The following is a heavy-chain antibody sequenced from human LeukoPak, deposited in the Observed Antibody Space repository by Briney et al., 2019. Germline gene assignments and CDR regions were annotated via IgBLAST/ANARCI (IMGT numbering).Heavy chain of an antibody. CDR2: IKQDGSEK. CDR3: AKDWEVTMVRGVLDY. J-gene: IGHJ4*02. D-gene: IGHD3-10*01. V-gene: IGHV3-7*03. Sequence: GGSLRLSCAASGFTFSSYWMSWVRQAPGKGLEWVANIKQDGSEKYYVDSVKGRFTISRDNAKNSLYLQMNSLRAEDTAVYYCAKDWEVTMVRGVLDYWGQGTLVTVSS. CDR1: GFTFSSYW.